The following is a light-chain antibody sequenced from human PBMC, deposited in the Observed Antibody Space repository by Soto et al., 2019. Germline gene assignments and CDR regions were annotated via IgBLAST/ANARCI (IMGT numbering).Light chain of an antibody. J-gene: IGKJ1*01. CDR2: GTS. CDR1: QSVSSSY. Sequence: EIVLPQSPGTLSLSPGERATLSCRASQSVSSSYLAWYQQKPGQAPRLLIYGTSSRATAIPDRFSGSGSGTDFTLTISRLEPEDFAVYYCQQYGSSSWTFGQGTRWIS. V-gene: IGKV3-20*01. CDR3: QQYGSSSWT.